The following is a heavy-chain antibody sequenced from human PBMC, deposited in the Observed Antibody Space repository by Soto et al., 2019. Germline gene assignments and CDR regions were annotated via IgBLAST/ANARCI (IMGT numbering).Heavy chain of an antibody. D-gene: IGHD1-26*01. CDR2: INPSGGST. J-gene: IGHJ1*01. CDR3: ARDQGDGYPGSY. V-gene: IGHV1-46*03. CDR1: GYTFTSYY. Sequence: QVQLVQSGAEVKKPGASVKVSCKASGYTFTSYYMHWVRQAPGQGLEWMGIINPSGGSTSYAQKFQGRVTMTRDTSTSTAYLELSILRSEDTAVYYCARDQGDGYPGSYWGHGTLVTVSS.